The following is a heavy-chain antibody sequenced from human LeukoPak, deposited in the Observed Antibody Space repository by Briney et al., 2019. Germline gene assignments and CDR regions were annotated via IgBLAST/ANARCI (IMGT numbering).Heavy chain of an antibody. Sequence: ASVKVSCKASGGTFSSYTISWVRQAPGQGLEWMGRIIPILGIANYAQKFQGRVTITADKSTSTAYMELSSLRSEDTAVYYCARDIREYCSSTSCYPRGDYYYYYMDVWGKGTTVTVSS. V-gene: IGHV1-69*04. CDR1: GGTFSSYT. CDR2: IIPILGIA. D-gene: IGHD2-2*01. CDR3: ARDIREYCSSTSCYPRGDYYYYYMDV. J-gene: IGHJ6*03.